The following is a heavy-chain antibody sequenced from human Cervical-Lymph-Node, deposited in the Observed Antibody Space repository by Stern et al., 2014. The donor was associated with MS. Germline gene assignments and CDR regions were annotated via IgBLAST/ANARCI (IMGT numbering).Heavy chain of an antibody. CDR1: GFTFSSYG. CDR2: ISYDGNHK. D-gene: IGHD2-8*01. J-gene: IGHJ4*02. Sequence: VQLVESGGAVVQPGRSLRLSCAASGFTFSSYGMHWVRQAPGQRLEWVTLISYDGNHKYYAASVKGRFTISRDNSKNTLHLQMNSVTPDDTAIYYCARDYEDTSMLFDHWGQGTLVTASS. V-gene: IGHV3-30*03. CDR3: ARDYEDTSMLFDH.